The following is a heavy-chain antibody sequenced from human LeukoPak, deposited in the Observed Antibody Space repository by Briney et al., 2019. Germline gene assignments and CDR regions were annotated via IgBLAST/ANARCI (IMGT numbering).Heavy chain of an antibody. D-gene: IGHD1-26*01. V-gene: IGHV4-30-2*01. Sequence: SETLSLTCTVSGGSISSGGYYWSWIRQPPGKGLEWIGYIYHSGSSYYNPSLKSRVTISVDRSKNQFSLKLSSVTAADTAVYYCARDRGPSGSSDFDYWGQGTLVTVSS. CDR1: GGSISSGGYY. CDR3: ARDRGPSGSSDFDY. CDR2: IYHSGSS. J-gene: IGHJ4*02.